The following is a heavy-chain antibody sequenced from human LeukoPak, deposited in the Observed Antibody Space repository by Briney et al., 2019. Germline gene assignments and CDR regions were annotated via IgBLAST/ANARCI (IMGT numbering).Heavy chain of an antibody. J-gene: IGHJ2*01. CDR1: GFTVSSNY. CDR2: IYSGGNT. CDR3: ARLPGGRQQLVDGWYFDL. V-gene: IGHV3-53*01. D-gene: IGHD6-13*01. Sequence: GGSLRLSCAASGFTVSSNYMNWVRQAPGKGLEWVSIIYSGGNTYYADSVKGRFTIFRDNFKNKLYLQMNSLRAEDTAVYYCARLPGGRQQLVDGWYFDLWGRGTLVTVSS.